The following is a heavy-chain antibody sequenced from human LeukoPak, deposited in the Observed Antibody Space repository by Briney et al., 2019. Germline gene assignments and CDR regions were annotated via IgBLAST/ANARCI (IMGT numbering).Heavy chain of an antibody. V-gene: IGHV1-2*02. D-gene: IGHD1-14*01. CDR3: ARDLNGTTFYYYYSDMDV. CDR1: GYTFTGYY. CDR2: INPNSGGT. J-gene: IGHJ6*03. Sequence: ASVKVSYMASGYTFTGYYMHWVRQAPGQGLEWMGWINPNSGGTNYAQKFQGRVTMTRDTSISTAYMELSRLRSDDTAVYYCARDLNGTTFYYYYSDMDVWGKGRSATVSS.